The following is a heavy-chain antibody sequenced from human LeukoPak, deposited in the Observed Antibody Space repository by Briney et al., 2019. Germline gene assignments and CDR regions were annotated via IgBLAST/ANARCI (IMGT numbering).Heavy chain of an antibody. D-gene: IGHD2-2*01. CDR2: IYYSGNT. J-gene: IGHJ6*02. V-gene: IGHV4-30-4*02. CDR1: GGSISSGDYY. Sequence: PSETLSLTCTVSGGSISSGDYYWSWIRQPPGKGLEWIGYIYYSGNTYYNPSLKSRVTISVDTSKNQFSLKLSSVTAADTAVYYCARGQPYYYDMGVWGQGTTVTVSS. CDR3: ARGQPYYYDMGV.